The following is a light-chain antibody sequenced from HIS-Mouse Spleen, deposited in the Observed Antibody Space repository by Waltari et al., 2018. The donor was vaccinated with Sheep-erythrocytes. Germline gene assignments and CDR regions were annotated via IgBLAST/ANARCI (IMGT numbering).Light chain of an antibody. CDR1: SSDVGGYNY. V-gene: IGLV2-8*01. CDR3: SSYAGSNNYV. Sequence: QSALTQPPSASGSTGQSVTISCTGTSSDVGGYNYLSWYQQHPGKAPKLMIYEVSKRPSGVPDRFSGSKSGNTASLTVSGLQAEDEADYYCSSYAGSNNYVFGTGTKVTVL. J-gene: IGLJ1*01. CDR2: EVS.